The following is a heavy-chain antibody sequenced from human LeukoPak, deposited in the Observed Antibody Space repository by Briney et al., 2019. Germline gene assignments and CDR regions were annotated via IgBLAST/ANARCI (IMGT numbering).Heavy chain of an antibody. J-gene: IGHJ3*01. CDR2: IYASGNT. Sequence: YWSLIRQPAGKGLEWIGRIYASGNTNYNPSLKSRVTMSLDTSKNQFSLRLTSVTAADTAVYYCAREYSSSSGKNAFDVWGQGTMVTVSS. V-gene: IGHV4-4*07. CDR3: AREYSSSSGKNAFDV. CDR1: Y. D-gene: IGHD6-6*01.